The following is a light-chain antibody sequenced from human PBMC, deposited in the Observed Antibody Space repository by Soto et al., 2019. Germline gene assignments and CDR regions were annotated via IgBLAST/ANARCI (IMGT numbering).Light chain of an antibody. V-gene: IGLV1-40*01. CDR3: QSYDSSLSGHV. J-gene: IGLJ1*01. CDR1: SSNIGARFD. CDR2: GNT. Sequence: QYVLAQPPSVSGAPGQRVTISCTGSSSNIGARFDVHWYQQVPGTAPKLLIYGNTNRPSGVPDRFSGSKSGTSASLAIAGLQAEDEADYYCQSYDSSLSGHVFGTGTKLTVL.